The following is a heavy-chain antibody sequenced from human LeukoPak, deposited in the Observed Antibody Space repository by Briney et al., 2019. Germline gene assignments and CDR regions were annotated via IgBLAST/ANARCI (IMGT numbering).Heavy chain of an antibody. Sequence: PSETLSLTCAVYGGSFSDYYWTWIRQFSGKGLEWIGEITHSGSTNYNPSLKSRVTISVDTSKNQFSLRLSSVTAADTAVYYCAREGEGGFDPWGQGTLVTVSS. J-gene: IGHJ5*02. CDR3: AREGEGGFDP. V-gene: IGHV4-34*01. D-gene: IGHD3-16*01. CDR2: ITHSGST. CDR1: GGSFSDYY.